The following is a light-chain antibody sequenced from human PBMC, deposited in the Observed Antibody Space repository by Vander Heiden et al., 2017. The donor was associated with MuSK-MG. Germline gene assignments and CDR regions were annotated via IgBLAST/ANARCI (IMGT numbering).Light chain of an antibody. CDR1: SSDVGGYNY. J-gene: IGLJ1*01. CDR2: DVS. CDR3: CSYAGGYTYV. Sequence: QSALPQPRSVSGSPGQSVTISCTGTSSDVGGYNYVSWYQHHPGKAPKLMIFDVSKRPSGVPDRVSGSKSGSTASLTISGLQAEDEADYYCCSYAGGYTYVFGSGTKVTVL. V-gene: IGLV2-11*01.